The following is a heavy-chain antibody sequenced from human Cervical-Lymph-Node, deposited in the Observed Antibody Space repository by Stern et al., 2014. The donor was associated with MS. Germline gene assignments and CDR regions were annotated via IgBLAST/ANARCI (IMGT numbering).Heavy chain of an antibody. J-gene: IGHJ4*02. Sequence: VQLVQPGGGLVKAGGSLRLSCAASGFTFSDYYMSWIRQAPGKGLEWVSYISRGGTSVYYAESVEGRFTISRDNAKNSLFLQMNSLRAEDTAIYYCVRDLCKSRICYPFDYWGQGTPVTVSS. V-gene: IGHV3-11*01. CDR2: ISRGGTSV. D-gene: IGHD2-15*01. CDR1: GFTFSDYY. CDR3: VRDLCKSRICYPFDY.